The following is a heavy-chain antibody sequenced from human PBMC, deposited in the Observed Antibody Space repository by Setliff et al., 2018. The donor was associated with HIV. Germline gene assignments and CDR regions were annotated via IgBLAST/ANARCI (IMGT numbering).Heavy chain of an antibody. V-gene: IGHV4-34*01. CDR2: INHSGST. CDR3: ARGATLLPGYSDRWEYFYMDV. D-gene: IGHD5-12*01. Sequence: SETLSLTCSVSGVSISNYYWSWIRQSPGKGLEWIGEINHSGSTHYNPPLKSRATISVDTSKNQFSLRLNSVTAADTAVYYCARGATLLPGYSDRWEYFYMDVWGKGTTVTVSS. CDR1: GVSISNYY. J-gene: IGHJ6*03.